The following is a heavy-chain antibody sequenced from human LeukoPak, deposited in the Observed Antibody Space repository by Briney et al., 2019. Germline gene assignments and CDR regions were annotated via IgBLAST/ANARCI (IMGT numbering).Heavy chain of an antibody. Sequence: ASVKVSCKASGYTFTSYYMHWVRQAPGQGLEWMGIINPTGGSTSYAQKFQGRITMTRDMSTSTVYMELSSLRSEDTAVYYCARCSACWGSSVVGLDYWGQGTLVTVSS. CDR1: GYTFTSYY. D-gene: IGHD6-6*01. V-gene: IGHV1-46*01. CDR2: INPTGGST. CDR3: ARCSACWGSSVVGLDY. J-gene: IGHJ4*02.